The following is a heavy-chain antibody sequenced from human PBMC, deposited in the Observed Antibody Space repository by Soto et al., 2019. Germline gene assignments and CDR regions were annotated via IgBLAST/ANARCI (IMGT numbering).Heavy chain of an antibody. D-gene: IGHD6-19*01. CDR3: VYMPPQQWMSFSV. CDR1: GFSLSTTSVG. Sequence: QIILKESGPTLVKPTQTLTLTCNFSGFSLSTTSVGVGWIRQPPGKALEWLALIYWDGDKRYSPSQKRRLTITQDTTKNQVVIIMTNMDPVDTGTYYCVYMPPQQWMSFSVWGQGTMVIVSS. CDR2: IYWDGDK. J-gene: IGHJ3*01. V-gene: IGHV2-5*04.